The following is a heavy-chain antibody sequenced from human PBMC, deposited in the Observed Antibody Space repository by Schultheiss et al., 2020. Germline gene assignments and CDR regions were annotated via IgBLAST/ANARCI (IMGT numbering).Heavy chain of an antibody. CDR1: GGSISSGGYY. CDR2: IYYSGST. V-gene: IGHV4-31*03. CDR3: ARDGIAVAGTPYFDY. J-gene: IGHJ4*02. Sequence: SETLSLTCTVSGGSISSGGYYWSWIRQHPGKGLEWIGYIYYSGSTYYNPSLKSRLFISVDTSKNQFSLKLTSVTAADTAVYYCARDGIAVAGTPYFDYWGQGTLVTVSS. D-gene: IGHD6-19*01.